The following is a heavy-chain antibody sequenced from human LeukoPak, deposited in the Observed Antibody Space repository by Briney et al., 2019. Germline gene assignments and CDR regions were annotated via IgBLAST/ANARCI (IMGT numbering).Heavy chain of an antibody. CDR1: GGSISSYY. J-gene: IGHJ4*02. Sequence: NPSETLSLTCTVSGGSISSYYWSWIRQPPGKGLEWIGYIYYSGSTNYNPSLKSRVTISVDTSKNQFSLKLSSVTAADTAVYYCARVGDYDILTGYYLAFDYWGQGTLVTVSS. D-gene: IGHD3-9*01. CDR2: IYYSGST. CDR3: ARVGDYDILTGYYLAFDY. V-gene: IGHV4-59*01.